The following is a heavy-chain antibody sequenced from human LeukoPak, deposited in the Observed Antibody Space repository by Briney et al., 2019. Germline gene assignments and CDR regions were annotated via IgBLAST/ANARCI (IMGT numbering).Heavy chain of an antibody. CDR2: ISSSGSTI. J-gene: IGHJ2*01. D-gene: IGHD4-17*01. Sequence: GGSLRLSCAASGFTFSSYEMNWVRQAPGKGLEWVSYISSSGSTIYYADSVKGRFTISRDNAKNSLYLQMNSLRAEDTDVYYCARDYYGDWVRWYFDLWGRGTLVTVSS. V-gene: IGHV3-48*03. CDR3: ARDYYGDWVRWYFDL. CDR1: GFTFSSYE.